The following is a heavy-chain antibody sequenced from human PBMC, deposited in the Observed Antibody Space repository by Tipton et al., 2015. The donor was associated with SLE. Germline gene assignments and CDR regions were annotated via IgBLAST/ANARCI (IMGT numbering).Heavy chain of an antibody. J-gene: IGHJ1*01. CDR2: INPNSGGT. Sequence: QLVQSGAEVKKPGASVKVSCKASGYTFTGYYMHWVRQAPGQGLEWMGWINPNSGGTNYAQKFQGRVTMTRDTSISTAYMELSRLRSDDAAVYYCARSYYYDSSGSLDEYFQHWRQGPLVTVSS. CDR3: ARSYYYDSSGSLDEYFQH. CDR1: GYTFTGYY. V-gene: IGHV1-2*02. D-gene: IGHD3-22*01.